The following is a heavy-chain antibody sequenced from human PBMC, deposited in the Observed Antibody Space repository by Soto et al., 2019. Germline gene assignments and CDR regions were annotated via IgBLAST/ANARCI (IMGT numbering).Heavy chain of an antibody. Sequence: GASVKVSCKASGGTFGSYAISWVRQAPGQGLEWMGGIIPITATANYAQKFQGRVTITADESTSTASMQLSSLRSEDTAVYYCARSQGSSTSLEIYYYSYYATDVWGQGTTVTVSS. V-gene: IGHV1-69*13. CDR1: GGTFGSYA. CDR2: IIPITATA. CDR3: ARSQGSSTSLEIYYYSYYATDV. J-gene: IGHJ6*02. D-gene: IGHD2-2*01.